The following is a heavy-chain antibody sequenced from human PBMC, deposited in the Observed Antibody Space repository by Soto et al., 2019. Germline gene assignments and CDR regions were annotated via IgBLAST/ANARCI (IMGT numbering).Heavy chain of an antibody. D-gene: IGHD5-12*01. CDR3: ARNRYYVDIVATPDFDY. V-gene: IGHV1-69*01. CDR2: IIPIFGTA. Sequence: QVQLVQSGAEMKKPGSSVKVSCKASGGTFSSYAISWVRQAPGQGLEWMGGIIPIFGTANYAQKFQGRVTITADESTSTAYMELSSLRSEDTAVYYCARNRYYVDIVATPDFDYWGQGTLVTVSS. J-gene: IGHJ4*02. CDR1: GGTFSSYA.